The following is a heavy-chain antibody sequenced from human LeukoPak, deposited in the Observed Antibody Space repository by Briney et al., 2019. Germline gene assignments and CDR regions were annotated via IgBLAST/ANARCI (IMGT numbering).Heavy chain of an antibody. CDR2: ISYSGST. CDR3: ARRKGQLGTFDY. Sequence: SETLSLTCTVSGGSISSYYWSWIRQPPGQGLEWIGYISYSGSTNYNSSLKSRVTISVDTSKNQFSLKLSSVTAADTAVYYCARRKGQLGTFDYWGQGTLVTVSS. J-gene: IGHJ4*02. CDR1: GGSISSYY. V-gene: IGHV4-59*08. D-gene: IGHD6-13*01.